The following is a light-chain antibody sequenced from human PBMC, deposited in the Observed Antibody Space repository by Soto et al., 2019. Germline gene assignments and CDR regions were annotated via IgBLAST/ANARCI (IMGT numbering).Light chain of an antibody. CDR2: GAS. CDR3: QQYGRSPPT. CDR1: QSVSSSY. Sequence: EIVLTQSPGTLSLSPGERATLSCRASQSVSSSYLAWYQQKPGQAPRLLIYGASSRATGIPDRFSGSGSGTDFTLTISRLEPEYFAVYYWQQYGRSPPTFGQGPKVEIK. J-gene: IGKJ1*01. V-gene: IGKV3-20*01.